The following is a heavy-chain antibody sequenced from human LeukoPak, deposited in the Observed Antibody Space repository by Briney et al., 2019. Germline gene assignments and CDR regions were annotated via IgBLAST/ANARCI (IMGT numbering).Heavy chain of an antibody. CDR2: IRYDGSNK. CDR1: GFTFSSYG. V-gene: IGHV3-30*02. D-gene: IGHD3-10*01. J-gene: IGHJ6*03. Sequence: GGSQRLSCAASGFTFSSYGMHWVRQAPGKGLEWVAFIRYDGSNKYYADSVKGRFTISRDNSKNTLYLQMNSLRSDDTAVYYCARPRYPYYRLSGTDYYYMDVWGKGTTVTVSS. CDR3: ARPRYPYYRLSGTDYYYMDV.